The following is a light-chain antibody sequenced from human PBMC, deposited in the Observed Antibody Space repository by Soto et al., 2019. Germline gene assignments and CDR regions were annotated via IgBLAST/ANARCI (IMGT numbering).Light chain of an antibody. Sequence: EIVLTQSPGTLSLSPGERATLSCRASQSVSSSYLAWYQQKPGQAPRLLIYGASSRATGIPDRFSGSGSGTDFTLTISRLEPEDFAGYYCQQYGTSVPITFGQGTRLEIK. J-gene: IGKJ5*01. V-gene: IGKV3-20*01. CDR3: QQYGTSVPIT. CDR2: GAS. CDR1: QSVSSSY.